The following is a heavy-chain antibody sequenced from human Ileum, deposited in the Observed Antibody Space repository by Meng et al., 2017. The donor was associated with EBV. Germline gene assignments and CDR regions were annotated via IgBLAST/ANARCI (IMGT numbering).Heavy chain of an antibody. CDR3: ARVVEGATSWLDR. J-gene: IGHJ5*02. D-gene: IGHD1-26*01. CDR2: ISAFNGNT. Sequence: VQLVQAGAEVKKPGISVKVSGKASGYTFTSYGINWVRQAPGQGLEWMGWISAFNGNTDYAQKFQGRVTMTTDTSTTTTYMELRSLRSDDTAVYYCARVVEGATSWLDRWGQGTLVTVSS. CDR1: GYTFTSYG. V-gene: IGHV1-18*01.